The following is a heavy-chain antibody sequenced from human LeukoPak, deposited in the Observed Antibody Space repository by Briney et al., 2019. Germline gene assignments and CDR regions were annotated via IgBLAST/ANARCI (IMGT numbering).Heavy chain of an antibody. CDR2: INAYNGNT. Sequence: GASVKVSCKASGYTFTSYGISWVRQAPGQGLEWMGWINAYNGNTKYAQKLQGRVTMTTDTSTSTAYMELRSLRSDDTAVYYCAREATYYYYYCMDGWGKGSTVTICS. J-gene: IGHJ6*03. CDR1: GYTFTSYG. V-gene: IGHV1-18*01. CDR3: AREATYYYYYCMDG.